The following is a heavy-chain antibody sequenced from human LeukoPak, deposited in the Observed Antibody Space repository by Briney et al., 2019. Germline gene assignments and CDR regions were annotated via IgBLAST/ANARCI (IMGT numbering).Heavy chain of an antibody. CDR1: GGTFSSYA. J-gene: IGHJ4*02. V-gene: IGHV1-69*04. Sequence: SVKVSCKASGGTFSSYAISWVRQAPGQGLEWMGRIIPILGIANYAQKFQGRVTITADKSTSTAYMELSSLRSEDTAVYYCARGMVRGVIDYWGQGTLVTVSS. CDR2: IIPILGIA. D-gene: IGHD3-10*01. CDR3: ARGMVRGVIDY.